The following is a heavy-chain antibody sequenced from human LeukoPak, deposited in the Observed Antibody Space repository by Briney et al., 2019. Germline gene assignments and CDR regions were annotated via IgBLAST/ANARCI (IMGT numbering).Heavy chain of an antibody. V-gene: IGHV3-11*01. D-gene: IGHD3-22*01. CDR3: ARDRLGDYDHSGYYDK. CDR1: GFTFSDYY. Sequence: GGSLRLSCAPSGFTFSDYYMSWIRQAPGKGLEWVSYICDSGSTIYYEDSVKGRLTISRDNEKNSVYLQMNNLRAEDTAVYYCARDRLGDYDHSGYYDKWGQGTLVTVSS. J-gene: IGHJ4*02. CDR2: ICDSGSTI.